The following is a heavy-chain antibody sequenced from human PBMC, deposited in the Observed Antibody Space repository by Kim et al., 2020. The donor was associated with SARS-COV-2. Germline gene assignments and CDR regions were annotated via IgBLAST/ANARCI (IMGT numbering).Heavy chain of an antibody. V-gene: IGHV1-69*01. CDR3: ARDTSSGWGYYYYGMDV. J-gene: IGHJ6*02. Sequence: FQGRVTITADESTSTAYMELSSLRSEDTAVYYCARDTSSGWGYYYYGMDVWGQGTTVTVSS. D-gene: IGHD7-27*01.